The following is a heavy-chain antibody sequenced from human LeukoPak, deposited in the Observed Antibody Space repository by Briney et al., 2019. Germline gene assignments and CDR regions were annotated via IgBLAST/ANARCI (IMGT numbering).Heavy chain of an antibody. CDR3: ARGPPAVGYCSSTSCSYYYYYYYMDV. J-gene: IGHJ6*03. CDR1: GYTFTSYD. CDR2: MNPNSGNT. Sequence: ASVKVSCKASGYTFTSYDINWVRQATGQGLEWMGWMNPNSGNTGYAQKFQGRVTITRNTSISTAYMELSSLRSEDTAVYYCARGPPAVGYCSSTSCSYYYYYYYMDVWGKGTTVTVSS. D-gene: IGHD2-2*01. V-gene: IGHV1-8*03.